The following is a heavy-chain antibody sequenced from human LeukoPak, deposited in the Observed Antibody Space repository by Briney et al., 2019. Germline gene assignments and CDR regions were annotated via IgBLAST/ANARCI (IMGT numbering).Heavy chain of an antibody. CDR1: GFTFSNYA. J-gene: IGHJ6*03. Sequence: GGSLRLSCAASGFTFSNYAMYWVRQAPGKGLEYVSAITSNGGSTYYANSVKGRFTISRDNSKNTLYLQMGSLRAEDMAVYYCARTPTYYYYMGVWGKGTTVTISS. CDR3: ARTPTYYYYMGV. CDR2: ITSNGGST. V-gene: IGHV3-64*01.